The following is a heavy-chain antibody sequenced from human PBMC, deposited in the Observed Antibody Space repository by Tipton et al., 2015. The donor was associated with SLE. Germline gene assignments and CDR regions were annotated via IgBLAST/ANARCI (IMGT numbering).Heavy chain of an antibody. D-gene: IGHD2-21*01. CDR2: IYFTGST. CDR3: ARGGGGDVLNWFDP. Sequence: TLSLTCGVYGGSFSGYYWSWVRQPPGKGLEWIGYIYFTGSTHYNPSLRSRILISLDTSKNQFSLKVNSVTAADTAIYFCARGGGGDVLNWFDPWGQGTLVSVSP. V-gene: IGHV4-34*09. CDR1: GGSFSGYY. J-gene: IGHJ5*02.